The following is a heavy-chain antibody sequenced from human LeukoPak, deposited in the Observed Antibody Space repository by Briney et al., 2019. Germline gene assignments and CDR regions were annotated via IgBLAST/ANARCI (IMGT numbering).Heavy chain of an antibody. CDR1: GYTFTSYG. CDR2: ISAYNGNT. D-gene: IGHD3-3*01. V-gene: IGHV1-18*01. CDR3: ARDTYYDFWSGYYTRDDAFDI. J-gene: IGHJ3*02. Sequence: GASAKVSCKGSGYTFTSYGISWVRQAPGQGLEWMGWISAYNGNTNYAQNLQGRATMTTYTSTSTAYMELRSLRSDDTAVYYCARDTYYDFWSGYYTRDDAFDIWGQGTMVTVPS.